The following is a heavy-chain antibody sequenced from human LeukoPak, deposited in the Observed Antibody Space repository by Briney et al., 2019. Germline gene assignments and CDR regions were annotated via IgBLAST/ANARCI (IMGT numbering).Heavy chain of an antibody. V-gene: IGHV3-72*01. D-gene: IGHD5-24*01. CDR2: SKNKANSYTT. J-gene: IGHJ4*02. CDR3: ARVSFGDGYTNGGY. CDR1: GFAFSDRY. Sequence: PGGSLRLSCTASGFAFSDRYIDWVRQAPGKWLEWVGRSKNKANSYTTEYAASVRGRFTISRDESKNLLCLQMNSLKTEDTAVYYYARVSFGDGYTNGGYWGQGTLVTVST.